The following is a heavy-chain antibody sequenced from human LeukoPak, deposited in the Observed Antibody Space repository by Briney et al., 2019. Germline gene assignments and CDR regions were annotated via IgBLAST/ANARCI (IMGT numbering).Heavy chain of an antibody. J-gene: IGHJ6*03. Sequence: ASVKVSCKASGYTFTGYYMHWVRQAPGQGLEWMGWINPNSGGAKYAQNFQGRVIMTTDTSISTAYLELSSLRSDDTAVYYCARSSPPTYYHFYYYMDVWGKGSTVTVSS. CDR2: INPNSGGA. CDR3: ARSSPPTYYHFYYYMDV. V-gene: IGHV1-2*02. CDR1: GYTFTGYY. D-gene: IGHD6-13*01.